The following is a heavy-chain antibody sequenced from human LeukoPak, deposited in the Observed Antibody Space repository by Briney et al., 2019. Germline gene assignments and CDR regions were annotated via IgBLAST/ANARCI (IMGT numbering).Heavy chain of an antibody. V-gene: IGHV1-2*02. J-gene: IGHJ4*02. CDR1: GYTFTGYY. Sequence: ASVKVSCKASGYTFTGYYMHRVRQAPGQGLEWMGWINPNSGGTNYAQKFQGRVTMTRDTSISTAYMELSRLRSDDTAVYYCARLVDTAMVATGDYWGQGTLVTVSS. CDR2: INPNSGGT. CDR3: ARLVDTAMVATGDY. D-gene: IGHD5-18*01.